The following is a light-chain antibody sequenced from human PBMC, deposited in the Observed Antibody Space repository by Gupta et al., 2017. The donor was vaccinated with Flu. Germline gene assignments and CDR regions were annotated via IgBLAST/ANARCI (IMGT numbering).Light chain of an antibody. V-gene: IGKV3-11*01. J-gene: IGKJ4*01. CDR2: DAS. Sequence: ERATLSCRASQSVSSYLAWYQQKPGQAPRLPIYDASNRATGIPARFSGSGSGTDFTLTISSLEPEDFAVYYCQQRSNWPPLTFGGGTKVEIK. CDR1: QSVSSY. CDR3: QQRSNWPPLT.